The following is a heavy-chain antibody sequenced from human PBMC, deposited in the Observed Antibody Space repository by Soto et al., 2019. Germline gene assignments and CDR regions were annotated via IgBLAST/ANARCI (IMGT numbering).Heavy chain of an antibody. J-gene: IGHJ4*02. CDR2: IDWDDDK. CDR3: ARFYYDSSGYYYAFDS. CDR1: GFSLTTSGMR. Sequence: SGPTLVNPTQTLTLTCTSSGFSLTTSGMRVSWIRQPPGKALEWLARIDWDDDKYYSTSLKTRLTISKDTSKNQVVLTMTNMDPVDTATYYCARFYYDSSGYYYAFDSWGQGTLVTVSS. V-gene: IGHV2-70*04. D-gene: IGHD3-22*01.